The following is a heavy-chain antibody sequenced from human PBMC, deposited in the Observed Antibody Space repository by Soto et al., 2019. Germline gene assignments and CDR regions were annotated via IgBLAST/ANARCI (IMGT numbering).Heavy chain of an antibody. CDR1: GGSISSFY. D-gene: IGHD5-18*01. CDR2: IYDSGST. Sequence: PSETLSLTCTVSGGSISSFYWSWVRQPPGKGLEWIGYIYDSGSTNYNPSLKSRVTISVDTSKNQFSLKLTSVTAADTAVYYCARDLTVDTAMVSWFDPWGQGTPVTVSS. CDR3: ARDLTVDTAMVSWFDP. J-gene: IGHJ5*02. V-gene: IGHV4-59*01.